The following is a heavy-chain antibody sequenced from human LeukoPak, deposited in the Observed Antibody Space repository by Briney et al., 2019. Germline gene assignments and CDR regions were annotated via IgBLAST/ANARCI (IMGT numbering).Heavy chain of an antibody. CDR3: ATDCSSTSCLLT. Sequence: PSETLSLTCTVSGGSNSSGDYYWSWIRQPPGKGLEWIGYIYYSGSTYYNPSLKSRVTISVDTSKNQFSLKLSSVTAADTAVYYCATDCSSTSCLLTWGQGTLVTVSS. V-gene: IGHV4-30-4*08. D-gene: IGHD2-2*01. CDR2: IYYSGST. CDR1: GGSNSSGDYY. J-gene: IGHJ5*02.